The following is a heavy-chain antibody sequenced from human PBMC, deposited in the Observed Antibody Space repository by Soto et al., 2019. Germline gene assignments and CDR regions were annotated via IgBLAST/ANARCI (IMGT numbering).Heavy chain of an antibody. CDR1: GYTFTSYG. CDR3: ARAERPVVAATPFFDY. V-gene: IGHV1-18*01. D-gene: IGHD2-15*01. CDR2: ISAYNGNT. J-gene: IGHJ4*02. Sequence: ASVKVSCKASGYTFTSYGISWVRQAPGQGLEWMGWISAYNGNTNYAQKLQGRVTMTTDTSTSTAYMELRSLRSDDTAVYYCARAERPVVAATPFFDYWGQGTLVTVSS.